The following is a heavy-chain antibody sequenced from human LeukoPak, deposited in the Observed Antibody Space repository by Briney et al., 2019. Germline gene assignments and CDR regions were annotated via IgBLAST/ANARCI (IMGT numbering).Heavy chain of an antibody. CDR2: IKQDGSEK. V-gene: IGHV3-7*01. J-gene: IGHJ4*02. Sequence: GGSLRLSCAASGFTFSSYWMSWVRQAPGKGLEWVANIKQDGSEKYYVDSVKGRFTISRDNAKNTLYLQMNSLRAEDTAVYYCARDWGYTIGSSEDYFDYWGQGTLVTVSS. CDR1: GFTFSSYW. D-gene: IGHD1-26*01. CDR3: ARDWGYTIGSSEDYFDY.